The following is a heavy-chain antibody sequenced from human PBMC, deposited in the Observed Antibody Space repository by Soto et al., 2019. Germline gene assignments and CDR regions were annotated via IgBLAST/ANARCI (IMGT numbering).Heavy chain of an antibody. V-gene: IGHV4-34*01. CDR3: ARPRRELPSYYYYYYMDV. CDR2: INHSGST. J-gene: IGHJ6*03. D-gene: IGHD3-10*01. CDR1: GGSFSGYY. Sequence: PSETLSLTCAVYGGSFSGYYWSWIRQPPGKGLEWIGEINHSGSTNYNPSLKSRVTISVDTSKNQFSLKLSSVTAADTAVYYCARPRRELPSYYYYYYMDVWGKGTTVTVSS.